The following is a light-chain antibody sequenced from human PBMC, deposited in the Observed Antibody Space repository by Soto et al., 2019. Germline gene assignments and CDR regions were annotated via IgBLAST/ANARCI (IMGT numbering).Light chain of an antibody. V-gene: IGKV3-20*01. Sequence: ESVLTQSPGTLSLSPGEKATLSCRASQSVSSSYLAWYQQKPGQAPRLLIYGASSRATGIPDRFSGSGSGTDFTLTVSRLEPEDFAVYYCQHFGSSSWTFGQGTKVEIK. J-gene: IGKJ1*01. CDR2: GAS. CDR1: QSVSSSY. CDR3: QHFGSSSWT.